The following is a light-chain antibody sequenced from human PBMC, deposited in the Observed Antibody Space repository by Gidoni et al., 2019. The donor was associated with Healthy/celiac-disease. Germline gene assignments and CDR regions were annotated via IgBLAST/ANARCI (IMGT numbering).Light chain of an antibody. CDR2: EAS. J-gene: IGLJ2*01. V-gene: IGLV2-14*01. CDR3: SSYTSSSTLDVV. Sequence: HSVLLHPAPVSGSPGQSTIISCTGTSSDAGGYNYVSWYQQHPSKAPKLMMYEASKRPSEVSKRFSGSRAGSTASLTYSRLPAKEEADYYGSSYTSSSTLDVVFGGGTKLTVL. CDR1: SSDAGGYNY.